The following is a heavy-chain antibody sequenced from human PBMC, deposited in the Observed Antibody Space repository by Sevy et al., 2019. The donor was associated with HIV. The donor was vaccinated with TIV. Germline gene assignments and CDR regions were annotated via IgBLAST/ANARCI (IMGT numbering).Heavy chain of an antibody. V-gene: IGHV4-39*01. D-gene: IGHD6-13*01. Sequence: SETLSLTCTVSGGSISSSSYYWVWIRQPPGKGLEWIGSIYYSGSTYYNPPLKSRVTISVDTSKSQFSRKLSSVTAADTAVYYCAGHDSSSWSFDYWGQGTLVTVSS. CDR1: GGSISSSSYY. CDR3: AGHDSSSWSFDY. J-gene: IGHJ4*02. CDR2: IYYSGST.